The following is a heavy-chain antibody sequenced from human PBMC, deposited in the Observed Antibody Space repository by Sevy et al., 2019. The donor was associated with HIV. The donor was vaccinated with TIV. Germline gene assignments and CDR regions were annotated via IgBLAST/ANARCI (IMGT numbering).Heavy chain of an antibody. CDR1: EFTFSDYT. D-gene: IGHD4-17*01. Sequence: GGSLRLSCAASEFTFSDYTMNWVRQAPGKGLEWVSSISSSGTYIYYADSLKGRFTNSRDNAKNSLYLQMNSLRADDTAVYYCTREPSPTDYGDHGYYYGMDVWGQGTTVTVSS. CDR3: TREPSPTDYGDHGYYYGMDV. CDR2: ISSSGTYI. V-gene: IGHV3-21*01. J-gene: IGHJ6*02.